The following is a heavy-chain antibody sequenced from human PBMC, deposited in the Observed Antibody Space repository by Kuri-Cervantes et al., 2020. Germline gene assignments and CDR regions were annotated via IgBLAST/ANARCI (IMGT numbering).Heavy chain of an antibody. D-gene: IGHD3-10*01. V-gene: IGHV4-4*02. Sequence: GSLRLSCAVSGGSISSSSWWSWIRQPPGKGLEWIGEINHSGSTNYNPSLKSRVTISVDTSKNQFSLKLSSVTAADTAVYYCARATDGVDYWGQGTLVTVSS. CDR1: GGSISSSSW. J-gene: IGHJ4*02. CDR2: INHSGST. CDR3: ARATDGVDY.